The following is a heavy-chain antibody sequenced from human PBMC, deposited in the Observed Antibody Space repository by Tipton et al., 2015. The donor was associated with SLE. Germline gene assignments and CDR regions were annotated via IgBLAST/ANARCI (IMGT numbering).Heavy chain of an antibody. CDR2: IYYSGST. CDR3: ARLSSMVRRAQGWFDP. D-gene: IGHD3-10*01. CDR1: GGSISSSSHY. V-gene: IGHV4-39*01. J-gene: IGHJ5*02. Sequence: LRLSCTVSGGSISSSSHYWGWIRQPPGKGLEWIGSIYYSGSTYYNPSLKSRLTISVDTSKNQFSLKLSSVTAADTAVYYCARLSSMVRRAQGWFDPWGQGTLVTVSS.